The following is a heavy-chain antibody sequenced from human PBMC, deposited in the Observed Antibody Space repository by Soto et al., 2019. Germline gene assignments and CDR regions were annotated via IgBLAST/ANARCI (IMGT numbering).Heavy chain of an antibody. V-gene: IGHV4-31*03. CDR2: IYYSGST. D-gene: IGHD3-10*01. J-gene: IGHJ6*03. CDR3: ARRVVRGVINYYMDV. CDR1: GGSISSGGYY. Sequence: QVQLQESGPGLVKPSQTLSLTCTVSGGSISSGGYYWSWIRQHPGKGLEWIGYIYYSGSTYYNPSLKRRVTISVDTSKNQFSLKLSSVTAADTAVYYCARRVVRGVINYYMDVWGKGTTVTVSS.